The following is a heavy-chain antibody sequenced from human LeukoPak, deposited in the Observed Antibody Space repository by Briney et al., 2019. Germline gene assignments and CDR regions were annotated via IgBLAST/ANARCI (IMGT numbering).Heavy chain of an antibody. V-gene: IGHV3-23*01. Sequence: GGSLRLSCAASGFTVSSNYMSWVRQAPGKGLEWVSAISGSGGSTYYADSVKGRFTISRDNSKNALYLQMNSLRAEDTAVYYCAKDRWELQLLVFDYWGQGTLVTVSS. CDR3: AKDRWELQLLVFDY. CDR2: ISGSGGST. CDR1: GFTVSSNY. J-gene: IGHJ4*02. D-gene: IGHD1-26*01.